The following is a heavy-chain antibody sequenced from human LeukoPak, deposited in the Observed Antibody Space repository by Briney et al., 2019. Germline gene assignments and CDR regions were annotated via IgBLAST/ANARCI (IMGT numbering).Heavy chain of an antibody. CDR3: ARDMIPYYYDSSGLNWFDP. CDR2: IIPIFGTA. V-gene: IGHV1-69*01. Sequence: SVRVSCKASGGTFSSYAISWVRQAPGQGLEWMGGIIPIFGTANYAQKFQGRVTITADESTSTAYMELSSLRSEDTAVYYCARDMIPYYYDSSGLNWFDPWGQGTLVTVSS. J-gene: IGHJ5*02. CDR1: GGTFSSYA. D-gene: IGHD3-22*01.